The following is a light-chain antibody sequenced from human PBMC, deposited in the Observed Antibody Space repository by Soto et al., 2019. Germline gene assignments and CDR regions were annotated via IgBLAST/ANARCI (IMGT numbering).Light chain of an antibody. J-gene: IGKJ1*01. CDR1: QSISIW. Sequence: DIQMTQSPSTLSASVGDRVTITCRASQSISIWLAWYQQKPGKAPKLLIYTASNLERGVPSRFSGSGSGTEFTLTISSLQPDDFATYYCQQHNSYPRTSGQGTKVEIK. CDR2: TAS. V-gene: IGKV1-5*03. CDR3: QQHNSYPRT.